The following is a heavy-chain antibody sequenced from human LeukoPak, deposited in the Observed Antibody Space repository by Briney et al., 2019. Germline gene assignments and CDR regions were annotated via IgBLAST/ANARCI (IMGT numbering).Heavy chain of an antibody. CDR2: ISYEGSNK. CDR3: ARDGGYDPWGLDYNYHMDV. CDR1: GFTFSSYT. V-gene: IGHV3-30*04. D-gene: IGHD5-12*01. Sequence: GGSLRLSCAASGFTFSSYTMHWVRQAPGKGLEWVAVISYEGSNKYYTDSVKGRFTISRDSSKNTLNLQMHSLRAEDTAVYYCARDGGYDPWGLDYNYHMDVWGKGTTVTVSS. J-gene: IGHJ6*03.